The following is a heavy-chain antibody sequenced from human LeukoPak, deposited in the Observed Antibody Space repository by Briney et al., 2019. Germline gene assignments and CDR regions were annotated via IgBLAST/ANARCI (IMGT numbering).Heavy chain of an antibody. CDR2: ISAYNGNT. CDR3: ARGPVDTAMVSDEFDY. CDR1: GYTFTSYG. V-gene: IGHV1-18*01. Sequence: ASVMVSCKASGYTFTSYGISWVRQAPGQGLEWMGWISAYNGNTNYAQKLQGRVTMTTDTSTSTAYMELRSLRSDDTAVYYCARGPVDTAMVSDEFDYWGQGTLVTVSS. J-gene: IGHJ4*02. D-gene: IGHD5-18*01.